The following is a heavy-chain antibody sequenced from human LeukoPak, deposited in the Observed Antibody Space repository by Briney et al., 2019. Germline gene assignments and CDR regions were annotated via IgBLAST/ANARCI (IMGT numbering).Heavy chain of an antibody. CDR3: AREPVEMASLGPYYFDY. Sequence: ASVKVSCKTSGYAFTNYGISWVRQAPGQGLECMGWISTHNANTNYAPKFQGRVTMTTDTSTSIAYLELRSLRADDTAVYYCAREPVEMASLGPYYFDYWGQGTLVTVS. J-gene: IGHJ4*02. D-gene: IGHD5-24*01. CDR2: ISTHNANT. CDR1: GYAFTNYG. V-gene: IGHV1-18*01.